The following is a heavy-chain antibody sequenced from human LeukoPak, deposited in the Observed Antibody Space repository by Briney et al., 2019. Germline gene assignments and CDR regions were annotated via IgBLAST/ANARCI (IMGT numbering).Heavy chain of an antibody. V-gene: IGHV3-23*01. CDR2: ISGSGGST. Sequence: GGSLRLSCAASGFTFSSYSMSWVRQAPGKGLEWVSAISGSGGSTYYADSVKGRFTISRDNSKNTLYLQMNSLRAEDTAVYYCAKRRGLELLYYYYMDVWGKGTTVTVSS. CDR1: GFTFSSYS. D-gene: IGHD1-7*01. CDR3: AKRRGLELLYYYYMDV. J-gene: IGHJ6*03.